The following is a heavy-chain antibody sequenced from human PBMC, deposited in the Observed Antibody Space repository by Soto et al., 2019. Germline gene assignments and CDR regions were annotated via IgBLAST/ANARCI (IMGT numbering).Heavy chain of an antibody. Sequence: GASVRVSCKASGYTFTGYYMHWVRQAPGQGLEWMGWINPNSGGTNYAQKFQGWVTMTRDTSISTAYMELSRLRSDDTAVYYCARGLGGVIAILDAFDIWGQGTMVTVSS. V-gene: IGHV1-2*04. J-gene: IGHJ3*02. CDR1: GYTFTGYY. CDR3: ARGLGGVIAILDAFDI. CDR2: INPNSGGT. D-gene: IGHD2-21*01.